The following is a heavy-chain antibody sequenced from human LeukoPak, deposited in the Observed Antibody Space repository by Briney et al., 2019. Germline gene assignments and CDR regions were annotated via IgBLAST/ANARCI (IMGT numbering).Heavy chain of an antibody. J-gene: IGHJ3*01. D-gene: IGHD3-22*01. CDR1: GFTFSDFY. CDR2: ISSSSSHT. V-gene: IGHV3-11*05. Sequence: GGSLRLSFAASGFTFSDFYTNWIRQAPGKGLEWISFISSSSSHTNYADSVKGRFTISRDNAKNSLFLQMNSLRDEDTAVYYCARDDRFDGSGHYSAFDVWGQGTMVTVSS. CDR3: ARDDRFDGSGHYSAFDV.